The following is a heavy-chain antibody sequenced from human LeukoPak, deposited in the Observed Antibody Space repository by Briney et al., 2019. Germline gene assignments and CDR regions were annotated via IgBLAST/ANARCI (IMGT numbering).Heavy chain of an antibody. CDR3: AKDRDYGDYVFDY. CDR2: IRYDGNNK. J-gene: IGHJ4*02. Sequence: GGSLRLSCAASGFTFSRFGIHWVRQAPGKGLECVAFIRYDGNNKYYADSVKGRFTISRNNSKNTLFLQMNSLRAEDTAVYYCAKDRDYGDYVFDYWGQGTLVTVS. CDR1: GFTFSRFG. V-gene: IGHV3-30*02. D-gene: IGHD4-17*01.